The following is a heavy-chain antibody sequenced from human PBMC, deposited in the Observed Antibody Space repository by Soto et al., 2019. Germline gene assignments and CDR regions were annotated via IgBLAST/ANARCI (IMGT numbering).Heavy chain of an antibody. CDR2: IGDRGRTM. J-gene: IGHJ4*02. CDR1: GFYFTDYY. D-gene: IGHD1-20*01. Sequence: WGSLRLSCVASGFYFTDYYFSCVRQAPGKGLEWRSYIGDRGRTMDYADSAKGRFTISGDNAKYSLYLEMSRLSPEDPAPYFCARDNCASTMCGSDYCRQGIMVTVSS. CDR3: ARDNCASTMCGSDY. V-gene: IGHV3-11*01.